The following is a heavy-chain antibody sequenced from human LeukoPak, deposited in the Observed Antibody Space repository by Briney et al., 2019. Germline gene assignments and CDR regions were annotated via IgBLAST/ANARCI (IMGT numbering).Heavy chain of an antibody. CDR3: ARGFGMATITFPDY. D-gene: IGHD5-24*01. Sequence: GGSLRLSCAASGFTFSSYGMSWVRQAPGKGLEWVSAISGSGGSTYYADSVKGRFTISRDNSKNTLYLQMNSLRAEDTAVYYCARGFGMATITFPDYWGQGTLVTVSS. CDR1: GFTFSSYG. V-gene: IGHV3-23*01. CDR2: ISGSGGST. J-gene: IGHJ4*02.